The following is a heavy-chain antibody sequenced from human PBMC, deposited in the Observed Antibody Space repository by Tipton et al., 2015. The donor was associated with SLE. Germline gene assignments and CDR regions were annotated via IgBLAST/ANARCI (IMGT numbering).Heavy chain of an antibody. V-gene: IGHV4-59*11. Sequence: TLSLTCTVSGGSITSHYWSWIRQSPGKGLEWIGYMYYSGSTKYNPSLKSRVTISVDTSKNQFSLKLSSVTAADTAVYYCARGAGYGDYAWGSRCMDVWGQGTTVTVSS. CDR1: GGSITSHY. CDR2: MYYSGST. D-gene: IGHD4-17*01. CDR3: ARGAGYGDYAWGSRCMDV. J-gene: IGHJ6*02.